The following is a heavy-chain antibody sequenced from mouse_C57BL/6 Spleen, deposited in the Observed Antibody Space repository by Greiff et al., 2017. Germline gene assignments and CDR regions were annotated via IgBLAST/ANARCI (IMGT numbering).Heavy chain of an antibody. CDR2: ISGGGGNT. D-gene: IGHD1-1*01. V-gene: IGHV5-9*01. J-gene: IGHJ2*01. CDR1: GFTFSSYT. Sequence: EVMLVESGGGLVKPGGSLKLSCAASGFTFSSYTMSWVRQTPEKRLEWVATISGGGGNTYYPDSVKGRFTISRDNAKNTLYLQMSSLRSEDTALYYCARHHYYYGDYWGQGTTLTVSS. CDR3: ARHHYYYGDY.